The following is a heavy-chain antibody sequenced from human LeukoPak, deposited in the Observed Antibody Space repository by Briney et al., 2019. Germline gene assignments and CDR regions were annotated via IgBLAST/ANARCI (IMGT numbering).Heavy chain of an antibody. V-gene: IGHV1-69*05. Sequence: SSVKVSCKASGGTFSSYAISWVRQAPGQGLEWMGRIIPIFGTANYAQKFQGRVTITTDESTSTAYMELSSLRSEDTAVYYCAREGSGYQIEWFDPWGQGTLVTVSS. CDR2: IIPIFGTA. CDR3: AREGSGYQIEWFDP. J-gene: IGHJ5*02. CDR1: GGTFSSYA. D-gene: IGHD3-22*01.